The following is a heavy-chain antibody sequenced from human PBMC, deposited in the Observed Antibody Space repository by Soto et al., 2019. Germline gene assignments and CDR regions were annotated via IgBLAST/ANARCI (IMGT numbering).Heavy chain of an antibody. Sequence: QVQLVESGGGVLQPGRSLRLSCAASGFTFSSYGMHWVRQAPGKGLEWVAVISYDGSNKYYADSVKGRFTISRDNSKNTLYLQMNSLRAEDTAVYYCAKDSRIVVVTAPYDYWGQGTLVTVSS. CDR2: ISYDGSNK. V-gene: IGHV3-30*18. D-gene: IGHD2-21*02. CDR1: GFTFSSYG. J-gene: IGHJ4*02. CDR3: AKDSRIVVVTAPYDY.